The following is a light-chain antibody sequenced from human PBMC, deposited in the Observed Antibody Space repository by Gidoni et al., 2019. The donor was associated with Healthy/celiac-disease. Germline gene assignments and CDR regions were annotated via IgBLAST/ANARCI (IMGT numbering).Light chain of an antibody. CDR2: DVS. Sequence: QSALPQPASVSGSPGPSITISCTGTSSDVGGYNYVSWYQQHPGKAPKLMIYDVSNRPSGVSNRFSGSKSGNTASLTISGLQAEDEADYYCSSYTSSSTLWVLGTGTKVTVL. V-gene: IGLV2-14*03. CDR3: SSYTSSSTLWV. CDR1: SSDVGGYNY. J-gene: IGLJ1*01.